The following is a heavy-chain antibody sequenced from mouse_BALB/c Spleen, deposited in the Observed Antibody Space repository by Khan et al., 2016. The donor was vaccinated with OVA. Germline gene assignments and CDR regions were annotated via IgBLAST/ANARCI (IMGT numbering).Heavy chain of an antibody. CDR3: ARQNYYGYAMDY. J-gene: IGHJ4*01. D-gene: IGHD1-1*01. CDR1: GYSITSDYA. CDR2: ISYSGTT. Sequence: VQLKESGPGLVKPSQSLSLTCTVTGYSITSDYAWNWIRQFPGNKLEWMGYISYSGTTSYNPSLKSRISITRDTSKNQFFLQLNSVPSEDTATYYCARQNYYGYAMDYWGQGTSVTVSS. V-gene: IGHV3-2*02.